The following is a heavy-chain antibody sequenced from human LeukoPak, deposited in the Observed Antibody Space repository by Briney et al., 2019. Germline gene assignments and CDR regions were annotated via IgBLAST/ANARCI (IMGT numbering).Heavy chain of an antibody. J-gene: IGHJ3*02. CDR3: ARARNDFWSGYYPDAFDI. CDR2: IYTSGST. CDR1: GGSISSYY. Sequence: SETLSLTCTVSGGSISSYYWSWIRQPAGKGLEWIGRIYTSGSTNYNPSLKSRVTMSVDTSKNQFSLKLSSVTAADTAVYYCARARNDFWSGYYPDAFDIWGQGTMVTVSS. D-gene: IGHD3-3*01. V-gene: IGHV4-4*07.